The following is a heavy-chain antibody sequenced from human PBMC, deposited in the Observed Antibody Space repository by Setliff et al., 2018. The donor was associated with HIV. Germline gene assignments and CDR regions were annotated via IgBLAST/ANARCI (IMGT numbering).Heavy chain of an antibody. Sequence: NPSETLSLTCAVSDGSMTSSNYYWGWIRQSPGRGLEWIGSIYHSGSTYNNPSLKSRVTISVDTSKNQFSLKLTSVTAADTAVYYCARTLRAAAMGYFDYWGQGTLVTVSS. D-gene: IGHD5-18*01. V-gene: IGHV4-39*07. CDR2: IYHSGST. CDR1: DGSMTSSNYY. CDR3: ARTLRAAAMGYFDY. J-gene: IGHJ4*02.